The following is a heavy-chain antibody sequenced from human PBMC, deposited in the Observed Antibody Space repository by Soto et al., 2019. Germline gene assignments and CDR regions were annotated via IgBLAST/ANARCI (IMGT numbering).Heavy chain of an antibody. D-gene: IGHD6-13*01. V-gene: IGHV4-59*01. CDR3: AANPSAGSPIAADGIYY. J-gene: IGHJ4*02. Sequence: SETRSLTCTVSGAXISRYSSSWIRQPPGKGMEWVGCIHYSGSTNNHPSPKTRVPRPVDTSKHQFPLKLSSVTAADTAVYYCAANPSAGSPIAADGIYYRGQGNLV. CDR1: GAXISRYS. CDR2: IHYSGST.